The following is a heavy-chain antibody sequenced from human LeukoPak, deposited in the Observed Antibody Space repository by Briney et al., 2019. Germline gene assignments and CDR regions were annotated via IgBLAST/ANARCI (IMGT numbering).Heavy chain of an antibody. CDR2: IIPIFGTA. CDR3: AAAAGNPGGYFDY. CDR1: GGTFNSHA. J-gene: IGHJ4*02. Sequence: ASVKVSCKASGGTFNSHAISWVRQAPGQGLEWMGGIIPIFGTANNAQKVQGRVAITTDESTSTAYMELSSLRSEDTAVYYCAAAAGNPGGYFDYWGQGTLVTVSS. D-gene: IGHD6-13*01. V-gene: IGHV1-69*05.